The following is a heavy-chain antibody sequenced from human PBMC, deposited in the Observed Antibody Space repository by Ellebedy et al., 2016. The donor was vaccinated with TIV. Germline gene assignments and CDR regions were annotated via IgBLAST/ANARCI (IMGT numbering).Heavy chain of an antibody. V-gene: IGHV3-74*01. CDR3: ATGYSTDWYYY. D-gene: IGHD6-19*01. CDR2: INEDGSAT. Sequence: GGSLRLXXAASGFTFSTYWMHWVRQAPGKGLVWVSRINEDGSATNYADSVKGRFTISRDNSKNTLYLQMNSLRAEDAAVYYCATGYSTDWYYYWGQGTLVTVSS. CDR1: GFTFSTYW. J-gene: IGHJ4*02.